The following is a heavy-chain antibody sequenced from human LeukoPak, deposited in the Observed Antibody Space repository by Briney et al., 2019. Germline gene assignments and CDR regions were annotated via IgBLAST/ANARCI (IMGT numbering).Heavy chain of an antibody. CDR2: IYYSGST. CDR3: AREGDYYDSSGYSYPFDY. V-gene: IGHV4-30-4*01. D-gene: IGHD3-22*01. CDR1: GGSISSGDYY. J-gene: IGHJ4*02. Sequence: SETLSLTCTVSGGSISSGDYYWSWIRQPPGTGLEWIGCIYYSGSTYYNPSLKSRVTISVDTSKNQFSLKLSSVTAADTAVYYCAREGDYYDSSGYSYPFDYWGQGTLVTVSS.